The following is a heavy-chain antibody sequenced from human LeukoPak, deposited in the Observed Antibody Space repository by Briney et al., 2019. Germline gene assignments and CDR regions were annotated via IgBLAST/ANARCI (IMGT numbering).Heavy chain of an antibody. Sequence: SQTLSLTCAVSGGSISSGSYSWSWIRQPPGKGLEWIGYFFYTGSTYYNPSLKSRVTISVDTSKNQFSLKLSSVTAADTAVYYCASWGRDCSSTSCYASRYNWFDPWGQGTLVTVSS. D-gene: IGHD2-2*01. J-gene: IGHJ5*02. CDR3: ASWGRDCSSTSCYASRYNWFDP. CDR2: FFYTGST. CDR1: GGSISSGSYS. V-gene: IGHV4-30-4*07.